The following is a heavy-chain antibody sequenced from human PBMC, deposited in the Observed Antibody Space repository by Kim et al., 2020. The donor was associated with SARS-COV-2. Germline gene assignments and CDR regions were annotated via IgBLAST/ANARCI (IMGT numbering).Heavy chain of an antibody. J-gene: IGHJ4*02. CDR2: IKPDVSAK. CDR1: GFTFSTSW. V-gene: IGHV3-7*01. D-gene: IGHD3-3*01. CDR3: AREYSWSGRDY. Sequence: GGSLRLSCAASGFTFSTSWMSWVRQAPERGLEWVANIKPDVSAKYYMDSVKGRFTISRDNAENSLYLQMNSLRAEDTAVYYCAREYSWSGRDYWGQGTLVTVSS.